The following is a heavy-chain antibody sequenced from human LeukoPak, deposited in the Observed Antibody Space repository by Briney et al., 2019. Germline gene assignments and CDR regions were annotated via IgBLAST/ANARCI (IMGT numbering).Heavy chain of an antibody. Sequence: GASVKVSCKASGYTFTSYGISWVRRAPGQGLEWMGWISAYNGNTNCAQKFQGRVTMTTDTSTSTAYMELRSLRSDDTAVYYCVRVMNGCSSTSCWSYFDYWGQGTLVTVSS. CDR2: ISAYNGNT. V-gene: IGHV1-18*01. J-gene: IGHJ4*02. D-gene: IGHD2-2*01. CDR3: VRVMNGCSSTSCWSYFDY. CDR1: GYTFTSYG.